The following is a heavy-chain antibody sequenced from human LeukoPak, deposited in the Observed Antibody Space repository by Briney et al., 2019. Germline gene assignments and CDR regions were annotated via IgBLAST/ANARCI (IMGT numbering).Heavy chain of an antibody. V-gene: IGHV4-61*02. CDR2: IYTSGST. CDR1: GGSISSGSYY. Sequence: PSETLSLTCTVSGGSISSGSYYWSRIRQPAGKGLEWIGRIYTSGSTNYNPSLKSRVTISVDTSKNQFSLKLSSVTAADTAVYYCAREFNYDILTGYYYDAFDIWGQGTMVTVSS. J-gene: IGHJ3*02. D-gene: IGHD3-9*01. CDR3: AREFNYDILTGYYYDAFDI.